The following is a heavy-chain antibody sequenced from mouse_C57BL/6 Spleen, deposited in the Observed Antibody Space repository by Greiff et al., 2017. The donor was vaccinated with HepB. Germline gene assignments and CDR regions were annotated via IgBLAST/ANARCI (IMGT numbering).Heavy chain of an antibody. V-gene: IGHV1-55*01. D-gene: IGHD1-1*01. CDR2: IYPGSGST. Sequence: QVQLKQPGAELVKPGASVKMSCKASGYTFTSYWITWVKQRPGQGLEWIGDIYPGSGSTNYNEKFKSKATLTVDTSSSTAYMQLSSLTSEDSAVYYCARGWKNYYSGSSYLFDYWGQGTTLTVSS. CDR1: GYTFTSYW. CDR3: ARGWKNYYSGSSYLFDY. J-gene: IGHJ2*01.